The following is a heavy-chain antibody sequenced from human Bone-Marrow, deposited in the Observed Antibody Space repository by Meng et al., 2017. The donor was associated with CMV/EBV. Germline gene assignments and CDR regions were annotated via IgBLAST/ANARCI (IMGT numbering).Heavy chain of an antibody. D-gene: IGHD2-2*01. J-gene: IGHJ6*02. CDR1: GYTFTSYG. CDR3: ARVRIVVVVPAATLHYYGMDV. CDR2: ISAYNGNT. Sequence: ASVKVSCKASGYTFTSYGISWVRQAPGQGLEWMGWISAYNGNTNYAQKLQGRVTMTTDTSTSTAYMELRSLRSDDTAVYYCARVRIVVVVPAATLHYYGMDVWGQRTTVTVSS. V-gene: IGHV1-18*01.